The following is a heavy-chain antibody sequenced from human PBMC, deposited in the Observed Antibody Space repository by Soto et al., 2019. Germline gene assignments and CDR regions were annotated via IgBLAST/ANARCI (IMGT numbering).Heavy chain of an antibody. D-gene: IGHD3-3*01. V-gene: IGHV3-23*01. CDR3: ANDGRGGDYDFWSGYYKYYYYYGMDV. Sequence: GGSVRLSCAASGFTFSSYAMSWVRQGPGKGLEWVSAISGSGGSTYYADSVKGRFTISRDNSKNTLYLQLNSLIAEDTAVYYCANDGRGGDYDFWSGYYKYYYYYGMDVWGQGTTVTVSS. CDR1: GFTFSSYA. J-gene: IGHJ6*02. CDR2: ISGSGGST.